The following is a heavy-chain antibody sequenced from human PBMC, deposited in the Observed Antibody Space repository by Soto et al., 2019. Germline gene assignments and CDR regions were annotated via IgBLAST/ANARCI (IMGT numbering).Heavy chain of an antibody. D-gene: IGHD6-19*01. CDR1: GYTFTSYG. V-gene: IGHV1-18*04. CDR2: ISAYNGNT. J-gene: IGHJ5*02. CDR3: ARAVAGTNWFDP. Sequence: ASVKVSCKASGYTFTSYGISWVRQAPGQGLEWMGWISAYNGNTNYAQKLQGGGTMTTDTSTSTAYMELRSLRSDDTAVYYCARAVAGTNWFDPWGQGTLVTVSS.